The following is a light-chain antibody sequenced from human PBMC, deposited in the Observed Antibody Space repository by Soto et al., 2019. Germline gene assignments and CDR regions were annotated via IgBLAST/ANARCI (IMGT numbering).Light chain of an antibody. V-gene: IGKV3-20*01. CDR3: QQYGSSPYT. CDR1: QSVSSSY. J-gene: IGKJ2*01. CDR2: GAS. Sequence: EIVLTQSPGTLSLSPGERATLSCRASQSVSSSYLAWYQQKPGQAPRLLIYGASSRATGIPDRFSGSGSVTAFPLTISRLEPEDFVVYYCQQYGSSPYTFGQGTKLEIK.